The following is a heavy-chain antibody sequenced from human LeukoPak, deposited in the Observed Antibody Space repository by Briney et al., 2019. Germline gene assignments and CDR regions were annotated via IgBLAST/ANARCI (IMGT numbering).Heavy chain of an antibody. V-gene: IGHV4-59*01. D-gene: IGHD6-6*01. CDR3: ARDPNSSSSEHFYGMDV. Sequence: SETLSLTCAVSGGSISSFYWSWIRQPPGQGLEWIGYIHYSGTANYISSLKSRVTISVDTSKNQFSLKLQSVAAADTAVYYRARDPNSSSSEHFYGMDVWGRGTSVTVSS. CDR1: GGSISSFY. J-gene: IGHJ6*02. CDR2: IHYSGTA.